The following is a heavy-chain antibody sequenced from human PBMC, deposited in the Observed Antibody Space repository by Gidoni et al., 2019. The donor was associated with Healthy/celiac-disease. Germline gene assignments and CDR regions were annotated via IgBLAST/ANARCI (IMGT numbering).Heavy chain of an antibody. J-gene: IGHJ6*02. CDR3: ARDQVPRYCSSTSCSREYYYYYGMDV. CDR1: GGTFSSYA. CDR2: IIPIFGTA. V-gene: IGHV1-69*06. Sequence: QVQLVQSGAEVKKPGSSVKVSCKASGGTFSSYALRWVRQAPGQGLEWMGGIIPIFGTANYAQKFQGRVTITADKSTSTAYMELSSLRSEDTAVYYCARDQVPRYCSSTSCSREYYYYYGMDVWGQGTTVTVSS. D-gene: IGHD2-2*01.